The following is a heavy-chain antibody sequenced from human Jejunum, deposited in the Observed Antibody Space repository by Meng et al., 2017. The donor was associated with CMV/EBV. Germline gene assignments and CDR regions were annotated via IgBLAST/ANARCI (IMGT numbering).Heavy chain of an antibody. Sequence: FSRNSTGVGVGWIRQPTGKALEWVAHISWDDDKRYSPSLTSRLTITKDTSKNQVVLTMTNMDPMDTATYYCARRDRTVQSSAYFDSWGPGTLVTVSS. CDR2: ISWDDDK. D-gene: IGHD2-2*01. J-gene: IGHJ4*02. V-gene: IGHV2-5*02. CDR3: ARRDRTVQSSAYFDS. CDR1: FSRNSTGVG.